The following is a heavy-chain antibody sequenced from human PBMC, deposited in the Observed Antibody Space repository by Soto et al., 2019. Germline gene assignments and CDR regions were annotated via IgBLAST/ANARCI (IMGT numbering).Heavy chain of an antibody. V-gene: IGHV3-21*01. CDR3: ARASSLDIVAKTTNDY. Sequence: PGGSLRLSCAASGFTFSSYSMNWVRQAPGKGLEWVSSISSSSSYIYYADSVKGRFTISRDNAKNSLYLQMNSLRAEDTAVYYCARASSLDIVAKTTNDYWGQGTLVTVSS. D-gene: IGHD5-12*01. CDR2: ISSSSSYI. CDR1: GFTFSSYS. J-gene: IGHJ4*02.